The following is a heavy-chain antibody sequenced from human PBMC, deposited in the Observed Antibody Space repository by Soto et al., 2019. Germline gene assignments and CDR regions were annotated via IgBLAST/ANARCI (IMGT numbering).Heavy chain of an antibody. CDR3: ASPRLYCGGDRPNS. Sequence: EVQLVESGGGLVQPGGSLRLSCAASGFTFSSYWMHWVRQATGKGLVWVSRINSDGSSTSYADSVKGRFTISRDNVKNTLYLQMNSLRSEDTAVYYIASPRLYCGGDRPNSWGQGCLVTVSS. V-gene: IGHV3-74*01. D-gene: IGHD2-21*02. CDR2: INSDGSST. CDR1: GFTFSSYW. J-gene: IGHJ4*02.